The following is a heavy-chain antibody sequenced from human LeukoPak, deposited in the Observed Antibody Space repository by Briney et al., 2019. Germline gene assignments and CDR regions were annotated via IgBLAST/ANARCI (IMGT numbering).Heavy chain of an antibody. J-gene: IGHJ6*02. CDR2: MNPNSGNT. CDR3: AREVASYYYYGMDV. D-gene: IGHD5-12*01. CDR1: GYTFTSYD. Sequence: ASVKVSCKASGYTFTSYDINWVRQATGQGLEWMGWMNPNSGNTGYAQKFQGRVTMTRNTSISTAYMELSSLRSEDTAVYYCAREVASYYYYGMDVWGQGTTVTVSS. V-gene: IGHV1-8*01.